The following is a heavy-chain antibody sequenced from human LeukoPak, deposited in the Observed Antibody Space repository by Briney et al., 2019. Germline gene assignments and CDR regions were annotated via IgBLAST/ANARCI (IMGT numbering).Heavy chain of an antibody. J-gene: IGHJ6*02. Sequence: LETLCLSCAVPGGSLSSTSYYWGWIRQPPGKGLEWLGCIYFGGSTYYNPSLKSRVTISVDTSKNQFSLKLSSVTAADTAVYYCARYCSSTSCPAYYYYGMDVWGQGTTVTVSS. CDR3: ARYCSSTSCPAYYYYGMDV. V-gene: IGHV4-39*01. CDR2: IYFGGST. D-gene: IGHD2-2*01. CDR1: GGSLSSTSYY.